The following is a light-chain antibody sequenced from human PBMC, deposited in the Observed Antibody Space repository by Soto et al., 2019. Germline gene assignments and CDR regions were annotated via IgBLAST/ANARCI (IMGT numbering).Light chain of an antibody. CDR2: GAS. V-gene: IGKV3-20*01. CDR3: QQYGISPHT. Sequence: EIVMTQSPATLSVSPGERATLSCRASESVGSNLAWYQQKPGQAPRLLIYGASARATGISDRFSGSGSGTDFTLTISRLEPEDFAVYYCQQYGISPHTFGQGTKVDI. J-gene: IGKJ2*01. CDR1: ESVGSN.